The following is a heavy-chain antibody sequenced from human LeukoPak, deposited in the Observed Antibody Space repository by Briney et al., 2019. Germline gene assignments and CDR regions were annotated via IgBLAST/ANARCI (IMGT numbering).Heavy chain of an antibody. D-gene: IGHD3-3*01. CDR3: AKVRNRPYYDFWSGYDY. Sequence: HPGGSLRLSCAASGFTFSSYGMHWVRQAPGKGLEWVAFIRYDGSNKYYADSVKGRFTISRDNSKNTLYLQMNSLRAEDTAVYYCAKVRNRPYYDFWSGYDYWGQGTLVTVSS. J-gene: IGHJ4*02. CDR2: IRYDGSNK. V-gene: IGHV3-30*02. CDR1: GFTFSSYG.